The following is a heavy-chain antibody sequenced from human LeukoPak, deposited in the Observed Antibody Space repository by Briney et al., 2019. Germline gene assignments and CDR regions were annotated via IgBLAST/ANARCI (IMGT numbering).Heavy chain of an antibody. CDR1: GGTFSSYA. J-gene: IGHJ4*02. Sequence: SVKVSCKASGGTFSSYAISWVRPAPGQGLEWMGGIIHIFDKANYAQKFQGRVTITPDESTSTAYMELSSLRSEDTAVYYCARAVDSSGYYYVPFDYWGQGTLVTVPS. CDR3: ARAVDSSGYYYVPFDY. V-gene: IGHV1-69*13. CDR2: IIHIFDKA. D-gene: IGHD3-22*01.